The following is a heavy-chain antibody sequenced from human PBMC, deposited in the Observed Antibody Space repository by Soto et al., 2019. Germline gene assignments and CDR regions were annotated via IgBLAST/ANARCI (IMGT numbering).Heavy chain of an antibody. CDR1: GFAFGNSW. J-gene: IGHJ4*02. Sequence: QPGGSLRLSCAASGFAFGNSWMHWVRQPPGKGPEWVSRMTSDGRTTQYADSVKGRFTVSRDNAKNTLYLQMNSLRAEDTAVYYCATAEVDYWGPGTLVTVSS. CDR2: MTSDGRTT. V-gene: IGHV3-74*01. CDR3: ATAEVDY.